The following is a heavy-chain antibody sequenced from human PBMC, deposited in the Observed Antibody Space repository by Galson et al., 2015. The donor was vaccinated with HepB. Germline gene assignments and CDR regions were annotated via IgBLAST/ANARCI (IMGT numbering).Heavy chain of an antibody. CDR1: GFTFSSYA. CDR2: ISYDGSNK. V-gene: IGHV3-30*04. CDR3: ARGHSRIAVAGYLDY. J-gene: IGHJ4*02. Sequence: SLRLSCAASGFTFSSYAMHWVHQAPGKGLEWVAVISYDGSNKYYADSVKGRFTISRDNSKNTLYLQMNSLRAEDTAVYYCARGHSRIAVAGYLDYWGQGTLVTVSS. D-gene: IGHD6-19*01.